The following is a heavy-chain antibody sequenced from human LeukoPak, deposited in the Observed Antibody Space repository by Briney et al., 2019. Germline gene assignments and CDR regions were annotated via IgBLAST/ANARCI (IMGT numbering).Heavy chain of an antibody. CDR2: INQDGSEK. V-gene: IGHV3-7*04. J-gene: IGHJ4*02. CDR3: AREGGGFDY. Sequence: PGGSLRLSCVASGFRFSSYWMSWVRQAPGKGLEWVANINQDGSEKHYVESVKGRFTISRDNAKNSLHLQMNSLRAEDRAVYYYAREGGGFDYWGQGTLVTVSS. CDR1: GFRFSSYW. D-gene: IGHD3-16*01.